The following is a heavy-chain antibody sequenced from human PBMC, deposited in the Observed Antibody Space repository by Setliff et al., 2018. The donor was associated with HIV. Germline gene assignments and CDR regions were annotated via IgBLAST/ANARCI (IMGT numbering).Heavy chain of an antibody. V-gene: IGHV4-38-2*01. D-gene: IGHD3-10*01. CDR3: ASTTSGVSGSYPAHAFDI. CDR1: GYSISSDYY. J-gene: IGHJ3*02. Sequence: SATLSLTCAVSGYSISSDYYWGWIRQPPGKGLEWIGSFSPRGRTYQNGSLKSRVTISVDRSRNQFSLKLTSVTAADTAIYYCASTTSGVSGSYPAHAFDIWGHGTMVTVSS. CDR2: FSPRGRT.